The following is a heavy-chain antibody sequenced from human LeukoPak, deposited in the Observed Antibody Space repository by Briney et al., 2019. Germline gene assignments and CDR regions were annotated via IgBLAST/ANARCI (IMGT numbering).Heavy chain of an antibody. V-gene: IGHV4-34*01. CDR3: AREGRLPFDY. Sequence: SATLSLTCAVYGGPFSGYYWSWIRQPPGKGLEWIGEINHSGSTNYNPSLKSRVTISVDTSKNQFSLKLSSVTAADTAVYYCAREGRLPFDYWGQGTLVTVSS. CDR1: GGPFSGYY. D-gene: IGHD4-11*01. J-gene: IGHJ4*02. CDR2: INHSGST.